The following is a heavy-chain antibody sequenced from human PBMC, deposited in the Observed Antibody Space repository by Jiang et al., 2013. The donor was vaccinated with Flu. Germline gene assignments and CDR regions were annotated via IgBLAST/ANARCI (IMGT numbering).Heavy chain of an antibody. CDR3: AGRKGYSSSGYYYYYYMDV. CDR1: GGSISSSNW. CDR2: IYHSGST. J-gene: IGHJ6*03. Sequence: VQLLESGPGLVKPSGTLSLTCAVSGGSISSSNWWSWVRQPPGKGLEWIGEIYHSGSTNYNPSLKSRVTISVDKSKNQFSLKLSSVTAADTAVYYCAGRKGYSSSGYYYYYYMDVWGKGTTVTVSS. D-gene: IGHD6-6*01. V-gene: IGHV4-4*02.